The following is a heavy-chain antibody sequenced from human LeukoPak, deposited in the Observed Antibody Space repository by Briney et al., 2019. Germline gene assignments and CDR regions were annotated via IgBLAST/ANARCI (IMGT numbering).Heavy chain of an antibody. Sequence: SETLSLTCTVSGGSISSYYWSWIRQPPGKGLEWIGYIYYSGSTNYNPSLKSRVTISVDTSKNQFSLKLSSVTAADTAVYYCARLDYYDSSAEWGFDYWGQGTLVTVSS. V-gene: IGHV4-59*01. CDR2: IYYSGST. J-gene: IGHJ4*02. CDR3: ARLDYYDSSAEWGFDY. D-gene: IGHD3-22*01. CDR1: GGSISSYY.